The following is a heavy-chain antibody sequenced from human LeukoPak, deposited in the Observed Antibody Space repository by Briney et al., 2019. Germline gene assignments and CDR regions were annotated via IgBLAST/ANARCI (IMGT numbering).Heavy chain of an antibody. D-gene: IGHD6-13*01. J-gene: IGHJ6*04. CDR1: GVSFSGYY. CDR2: IYYSGST. Sequence: SETLSLTCAVYGVSFSGYYWSWIRQPPGKGLEWIGYIYYSGSTNYNPSLKSRVTISVDTSKNQFSLKLSSVTAADTAVYYCARDAAAGPFMDVWGKGTTVTVSS. V-gene: IGHV4-59*01. CDR3: ARDAAAGPFMDV.